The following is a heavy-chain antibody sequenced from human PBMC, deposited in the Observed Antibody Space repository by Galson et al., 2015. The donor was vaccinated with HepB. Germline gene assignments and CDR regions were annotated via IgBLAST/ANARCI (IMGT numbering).Heavy chain of an antibody. Sequence: SLRLSCAASGFSVSTYPMHWVRQAPGKGLESVSAIDSSGRYTYYADSVKGRFTISRDVSKNTLYLQMTGLRVEDTAVYYCVKAIASSSGSYYDSWGQGTLVTVSS. CDR1: GFSVSTYP. D-gene: IGHD3-10*01. CDR2: IDSSGRYT. V-gene: IGHV3-64D*06. CDR3: VKAIASSSGSYYDS. J-gene: IGHJ4*02.